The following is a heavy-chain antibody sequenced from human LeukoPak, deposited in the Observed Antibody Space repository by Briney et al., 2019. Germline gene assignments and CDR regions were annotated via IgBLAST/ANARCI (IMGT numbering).Heavy chain of an antibody. Sequence: PSETLSLTCTVSGDSISSGDYYWSWIRQPAGKGLEWIGRISSSGSTNYNPSLKSRVTISVDTSKNQFSLKLSSVTAADTAVYYCARGMTTVTTGDYWGQGTLVTVSS. CDR1: GDSISSGDYY. V-gene: IGHV4-61*02. CDR3: ARGMTTVTTGDY. CDR2: ISSSGST. D-gene: IGHD4-17*01. J-gene: IGHJ4*02.